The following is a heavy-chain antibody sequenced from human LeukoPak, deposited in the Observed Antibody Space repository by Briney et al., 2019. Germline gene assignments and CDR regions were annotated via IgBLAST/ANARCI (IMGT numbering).Heavy chain of an antibody. J-gene: IGHJ4*02. CDR2: NSGSGGST. D-gene: IGHD3-22*01. CDR3: AKVLAYYYDKSGFPGIDY. V-gene: IGHV3-23*01. Sequence: GGSLRLPCVASGFTFSSYAMSWVRQAPGKGLEWVSANSGSGGSTYYADSVKGRFTISRDNSKNTLYLQMNSLRAEDTAVYYCAKVLAYYYDKSGFPGIDYWGQGTLVSVSS. CDR1: GFTFSSYA.